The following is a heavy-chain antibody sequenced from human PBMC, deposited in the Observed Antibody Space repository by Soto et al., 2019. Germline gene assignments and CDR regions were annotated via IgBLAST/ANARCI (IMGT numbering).Heavy chain of an antibody. J-gene: IGHJ4*02. Sequence: QVQLVESGGGVVQPGRSLRLSCAASGFIFSRYGMHWVRQAPGKGLEWVALIWYDGSKKYSADSVKGRFTISRDNSKNTLYLQMNSLRAEDTAVYYCARDSCGGDCYGADYWGQGTLVTVSS. D-gene: IGHD2-21*02. CDR1: GFIFSRYG. CDR2: IWYDGSKK. CDR3: ARDSCGGDCYGADY. V-gene: IGHV3-33*01.